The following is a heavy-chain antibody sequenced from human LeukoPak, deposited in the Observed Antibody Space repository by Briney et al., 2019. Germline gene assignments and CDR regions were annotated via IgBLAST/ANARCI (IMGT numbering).Heavy chain of an antibody. CDR1: GFSFSDYY. D-gene: IGHD1-1*01. CDR2: IRSGATTI. Sequence: GGSLTLSCEASGFSFSDYYMSWIRQPPGKGLEWIAYIRSGATTIYYADSVKGRFTISRDDAKNSLFLQMNSLRAEDTAIYYCATTNFRPYWGQGTLVTVSS. J-gene: IGHJ4*02. V-gene: IGHV3-11*01. CDR3: ATTNFRPY.